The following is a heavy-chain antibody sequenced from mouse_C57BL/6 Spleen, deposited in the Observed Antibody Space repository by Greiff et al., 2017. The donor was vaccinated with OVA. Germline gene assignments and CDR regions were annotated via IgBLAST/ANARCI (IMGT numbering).Heavy chain of an antibody. J-gene: IGHJ4*01. CDR2: IYPGSGST. CDR3: ARYRGEAMDY. CDR1: GYTFTSYW. D-gene: IGHD2-14*01. Sequence: QVQLKESGAELVKPGASVKMSCKASGYTFTSYWITWVKQRPGQGLEWIGDIYPGSGSTNYNEKFKSKATLTVDTSSSTAYMQLSSLTSEDSAVYCCARYRGEAMDYWGKGTSVTVSS. V-gene: IGHV1-55*01.